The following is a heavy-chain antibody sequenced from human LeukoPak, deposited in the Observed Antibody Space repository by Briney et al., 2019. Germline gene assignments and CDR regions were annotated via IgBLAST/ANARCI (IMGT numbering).Heavy chain of an antibody. CDR2: ITGSAYKT. V-gene: IGHV3-23*01. CDR3: ANINIGDS. CDR1: GLTFSNYA. J-gene: IGHJ4*02. Sequence: GGSLRLSCAASGLTFSNYAMSWVRQAPGKGLEWVSGITGSAYKTYYADSVKGRFTISRDNAQNTLYLQMNSLRAEDTAVYYCANINIGDSWGQGTLVTVSS.